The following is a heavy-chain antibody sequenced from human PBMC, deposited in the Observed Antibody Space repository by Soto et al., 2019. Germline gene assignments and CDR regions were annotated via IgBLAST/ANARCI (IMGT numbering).Heavy chain of an antibody. J-gene: IGHJ4*02. V-gene: IGHV5-51*01. CDR1: GYSFTSYW. CDR2: IYPGDSDT. D-gene: IGHD6-6*01. CDR3: ARLSAFPSKEARLYYFSY. Sequence: GESLKISCKGSGYSFTSYWIGWVRQMPGKGLEWMGIIYPGDSDTRYSPSFQGQVTISADKSISTAYLQWSSLKASDTAMYYCARLSAFPSKEARLYYFSYWGQGTLVTVSS.